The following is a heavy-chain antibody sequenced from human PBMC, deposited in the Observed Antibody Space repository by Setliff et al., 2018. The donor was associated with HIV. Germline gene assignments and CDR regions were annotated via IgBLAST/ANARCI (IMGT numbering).Heavy chain of an antibody. CDR1: GYSFSDYW. D-gene: IGHD3-9*01. Sequence: GESLKISCKGSGYSFSDYWIAWVRQMPGKGLEWMGIIYPGDSDTRYSPSFQGQVTISADKSTGTAYLQWRSLKASDTAMYFCARAPNSPSYSNIFYADHWGQGTLVTVSS. CDR3: ARAPNSPSYSNIFYADH. J-gene: IGHJ5*02. CDR2: IYPGDSDT. V-gene: IGHV5-51*01.